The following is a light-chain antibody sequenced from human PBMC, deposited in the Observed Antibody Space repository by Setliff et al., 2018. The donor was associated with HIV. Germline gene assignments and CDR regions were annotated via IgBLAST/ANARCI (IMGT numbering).Light chain of an antibody. CDR1: SSNIGAGYD. J-gene: IGLJ1*01. Sequence: QSVLAQPPSLSGAPGQRVTISCTGSSSNIGAGYDVHWYKQPPGTAPKLLIYGYNNRPSGVPDRFSGSKSGTSASLAITGLQAEDEADYYCQSYDSRLSGYVFGTGTKVTVL. V-gene: IGLV1-40*01. CDR3: QSYDSRLSGYV. CDR2: GYN.